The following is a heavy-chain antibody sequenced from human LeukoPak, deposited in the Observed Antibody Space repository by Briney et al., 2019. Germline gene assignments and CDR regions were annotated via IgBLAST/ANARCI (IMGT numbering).Heavy chain of an antibody. CDR3: AGPHG. CDR1: GGTFSTYP. Sequence: ASVKVSCKASGGTFSTYPINWVRQAPGQGLEWMGGRIAVFPAPNYAQKFQGRITVTTDESTATAYMELSSLRSDDTAVYYCAGPHGWGQGTLVTVSS. V-gene: IGHV1-69*05. J-gene: IGHJ1*01. CDR2: RIAVFPAP.